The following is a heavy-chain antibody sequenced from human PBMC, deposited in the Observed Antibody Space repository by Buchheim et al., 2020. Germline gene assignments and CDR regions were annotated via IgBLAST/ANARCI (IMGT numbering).Heavy chain of an antibody. Sequence: QLQLQESGPGLVKASETLSLTCTVSDESFSSRSHSWDWIRQPPGKGLEWIGAKYDNGRTHYNPSLKSRVTLSVDTSKTQLSLNLSSVTAADTAVYYCAIRSASLLGYDYRGQGTL. V-gene: IGHV4-39*01. CDR1: DESFSSRSHS. D-gene: IGHD2-15*01. J-gene: IGHJ4*02. CDR3: AIRSASLLGYDY. CDR2: KYDNGRT.